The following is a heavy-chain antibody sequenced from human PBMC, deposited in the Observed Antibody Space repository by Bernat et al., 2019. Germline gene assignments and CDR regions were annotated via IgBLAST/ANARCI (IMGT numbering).Heavy chain of an antibody. CDR3: AREFVTIFGVNYYQYGMDV. CDR1: GFTFSSYW. D-gene: IGHD3-3*01. CDR2: INSDGSGK. J-gene: IGHJ6*02. Sequence: EVQLVESGGGFVQPGGSLRLSCAASGFTFSSYWMHWVRQAPGKGLVWVSRINSDGSGKRYADSVKGRFTISRDNAKNTLYLQMNSLRAEDTAVYYCAREFVTIFGVNYYQYGMDVWGQGTTVTVSS. V-gene: IGHV3-74*01.